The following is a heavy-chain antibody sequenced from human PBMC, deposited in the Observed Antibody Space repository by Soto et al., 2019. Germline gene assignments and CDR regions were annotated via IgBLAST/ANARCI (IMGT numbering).Heavy chain of an antibody. Sequence: EVQLVESGGGLIQPGGSLRLSCAASGFTVSSYYMTWVHQAPGKGLEWVSVIYSDGSTYYADSVKGRFTISRDDSKNTLFLQMNSLRAEDTALYYCARDFRIGGIWGQGTMVTVSS. CDR3: ARDFRIGGI. V-gene: IGHV3-53*01. D-gene: IGHD2-15*01. CDR2: IYSDGST. J-gene: IGHJ3*02. CDR1: GFTVSSYY.